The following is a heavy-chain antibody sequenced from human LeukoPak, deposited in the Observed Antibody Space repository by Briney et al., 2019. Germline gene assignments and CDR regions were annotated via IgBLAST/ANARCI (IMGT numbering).Heavy chain of an antibody. Sequence: SETLSLTCTISGGSISSYYWSWIRQPPGKGLEWIGYIYHSGSTNYNPSLKSRVTISADTSKNQFSLKLSSVTAADTAVYYCATGCFWSGYYALYFDYWGQGTLVTVSS. CDR1: GGSISSYY. J-gene: IGHJ4*02. V-gene: IGHV4-59*01. D-gene: IGHD3-3*01. CDR2: IYHSGST. CDR3: ATGCFWSGYYALYFDY.